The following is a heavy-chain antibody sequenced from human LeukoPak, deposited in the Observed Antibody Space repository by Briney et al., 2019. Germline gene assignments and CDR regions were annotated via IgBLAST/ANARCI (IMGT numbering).Heavy chain of an antibody. Sequence: GGSLRLSCAASGFTFSSYAMSWVRQAPGKGLEWVSAISGSGGSTYYADSVKGRFTISRDNTKNTLYLQMNSLGAEDMAVYYCASCGIKRWLQHDYWGQGTLVTVSS. CDR3: ASCGIKRWLQHDY. J-gene: IGHJ4*02. CDR1: GFTFSSYA. V-gene: IGHV3-23*01. D-gene: IGHD5-24*01. CDR2: ISGSGGST.